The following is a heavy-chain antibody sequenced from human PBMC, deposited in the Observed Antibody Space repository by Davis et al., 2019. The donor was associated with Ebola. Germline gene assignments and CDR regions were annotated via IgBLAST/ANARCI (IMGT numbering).Heavy chain of an antibody. V-gene: IGHV3-73*01. Sequence: GEFLKISCAASGFTFSGSAMHWVRQASGKGLEWVGRIRSKANSYATAYAASVKGRFTISRDDSKNTAYLQMNSLTTEDTAVYYCSTDGCISTSCQNGDFDYWGQGTLVTVSS. D-gene: IGHD2-2*01. J-gene: IGHJ4*02. CDR2: IRSKANSYAT. CDR1: GFTFSGSA. CDR3: STDGCISTSCQNGDFDY.